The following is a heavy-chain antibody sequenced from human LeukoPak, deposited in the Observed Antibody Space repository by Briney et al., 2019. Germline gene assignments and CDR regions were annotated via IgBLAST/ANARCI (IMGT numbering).Heavy chain of an antibody. D-gene: IGHD1-7*01. CDR2: LSGSGYST. CDR3: AKEGSTTIPATFVY. Sequence: GGSLRLSCAASGISFSNFAMSWVRQAPGKGLEWVSTLSGSGYSTYYADSVKGRFTISRDNSKNTLYLQMNSLRVDDTALYYCAKEGSTTIPATFVYWGQGTLVTVSS. CDR1: GISFSNFA. V-gene: IGHV3-23*01. J-gene: IGHJ4*02.